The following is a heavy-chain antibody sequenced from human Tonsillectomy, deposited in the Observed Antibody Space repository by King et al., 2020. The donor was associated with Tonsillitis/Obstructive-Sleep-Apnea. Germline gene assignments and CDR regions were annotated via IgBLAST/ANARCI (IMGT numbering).Heavy chain of an antibody. V-gene: IGHV3-64D*06. CDR1: GFTFSSYA. CDR2: ISSNGGST. Sequence: VQLVESGGDLVQSGGSLRLSCSASGFTFSSYAMHWFRQAPGKGLEYVSGISSNGGSTHYADSVKGRFTTSRDNSKNTMYLQMSSLRTEDTAVYFCVKGTSGEFYYYHMDVWGKGTTVTVSS. CDR3: VKGTSGEFYYYHMDV. D-gene: IGHD3-10*01. J-gene: IGHJ6*03.